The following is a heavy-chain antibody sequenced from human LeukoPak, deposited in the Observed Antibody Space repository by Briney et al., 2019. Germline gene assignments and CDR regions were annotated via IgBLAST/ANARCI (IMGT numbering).Heavy chain of an antibody. V-gene: IGHV4-59*01. Sequence: PSETPSLTCTVSGGSISSYYWSWIRQPPGKGLEWIGYIYYSGSTNYNPSLKSRVTISVDTSKNQFSLKLSSVTAADTAVYYCARVPAPTSFYYYGMDVWGQGTTVTVSS. CDR1: GGSISSYY. CDR2: IYYSGST. CDR3: ARVPAPTSFYYYGMDV. J-gene: IGHJ6*02.